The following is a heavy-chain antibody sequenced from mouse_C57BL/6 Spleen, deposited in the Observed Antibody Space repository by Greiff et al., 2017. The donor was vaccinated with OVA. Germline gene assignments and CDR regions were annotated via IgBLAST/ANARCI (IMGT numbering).Heavy chain of an antibody. J-gene: IGHJ2*01. CDR1: GYAFSSYW. Sequence: VQLQESGAELVKPGASVKISCKASGYAFSSYWMNWVKQRPGKGLEWIGQIYPGDGDTNYNGKFKGKATLTADKSSSTAYMQLSSLTSEDSAVYFCARGEALYGSSSYWFDYWGQGTTLTVSS. CDR2: IYPGDGDT. V-gene: IGHV1-80*01. CDR3: ARGEALYGSSSYWFDY. D-gene: IGHD1-1*01.